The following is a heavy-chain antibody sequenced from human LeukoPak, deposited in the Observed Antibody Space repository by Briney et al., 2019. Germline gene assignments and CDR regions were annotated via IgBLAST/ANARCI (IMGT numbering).Heavy chain of an antibody. V-gene: IGHV3-49*03. CDR3: TRGRRDYSNYYNWFGP. J-gene: IGHJ5*02. CDR1: GFTFGDYP. CDR2: IRSNAYGGTT. D-gene: IGHD4-11*01. Sequence: GGSLRLSCTTSGFTFGDYPITWFRQAPGKGLEWVGFIRSNAYGGTTEYAASVKGRFTISRDDSKNIAYLQMNSLKTEDTGVYYCTRGRRDYSNYYNWFGPWGQGTLVTVSS.